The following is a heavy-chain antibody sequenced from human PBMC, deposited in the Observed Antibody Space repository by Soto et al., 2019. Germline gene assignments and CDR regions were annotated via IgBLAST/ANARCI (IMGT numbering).Heavy chain of an antibody. J-gene: IGHJ6*02. CDR1: GFTFSSYA. CDR2: ISGSGGST. Sequence: GGSLRLSCAASGFTFSSYAMSWVRQAPGKGLEWVSAISGSGGSTYYADSVKGRFTISRDNSKNTLYLQMNSLRAEDTAVYYCAKDPSFIAAAGPTRYYYYGMDVWGQGTTVTVSS. D-gene: IGHD6-13*01. CDR3: AKDPSFIAAAGPTRYYYYGMDV. V-gene: IGHV3-23*01.